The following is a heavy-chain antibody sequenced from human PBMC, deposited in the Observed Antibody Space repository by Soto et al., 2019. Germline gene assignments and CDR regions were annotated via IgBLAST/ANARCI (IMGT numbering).Heavy chain of an antibody. Sequence: VQLVESGGGVVQPGRSLRLSCAASGFTFSDYAMHWVRQAPGKGLEWVAVVSHDGRNTHYADSVKGRFTISRDSSKNTVGLGRTRVGAEETGVDDCAKGGRQWLVTSDFNYWGQGALVTVSS. V-gene: IGHV3-30*18. J-gene: IGHJ4*02. CDR3: AKGGRQWLVTSDFNY. CDR1: GFTFSDYA. CDR2: VSHDGRNT. D-gene: IGHD6-19*01.